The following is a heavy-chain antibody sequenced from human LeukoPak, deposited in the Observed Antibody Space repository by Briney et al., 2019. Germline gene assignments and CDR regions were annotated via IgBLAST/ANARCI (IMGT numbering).Heavy chain of an antibody. CDR3: ARVEVDSSGWSYYFDY. J-gene: IGHJ4*02. Sequence: ASVKVSCKVSGYTLTELSMHWVRQAPGKGLEWMGGFDPEDGETIYAQKFQGRVTMTEDTSTDTAYMELSSLRSEDTAVYYCARVEVDSSGWSYYFDYWGQGTLVTVSS. D-gene: IGHD6-19*01. CDR2: FDPEDGET. CDR1: GYTLTELS. V-gene: IGHV1-24*01.